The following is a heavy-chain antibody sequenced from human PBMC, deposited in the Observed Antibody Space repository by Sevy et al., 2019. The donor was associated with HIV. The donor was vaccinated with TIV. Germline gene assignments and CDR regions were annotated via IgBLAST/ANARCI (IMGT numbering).Heavy chain of an antibody. J-gene: IGHJ4*01. V-gene: IGHV1-18*01. Sequence: ASVKVSCKASGYTFSSNGIAWVRQAPGQGLQWMGWIGVYNGNSKYAQNLQDRLTMTTDTSTSTAYMELKSLRSDDTAVYYSARVPTYYFGSGTYFDYWGHGTLVTVSS. CDR2: IGVYNGNS. D-gene: IGHD3-10*01. CDR1: GYTFSSNG. CDR3: ARVPTYYFGSGTYFDY.